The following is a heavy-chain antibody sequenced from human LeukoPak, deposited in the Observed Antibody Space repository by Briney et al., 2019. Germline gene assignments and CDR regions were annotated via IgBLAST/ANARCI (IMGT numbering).Heavy chain of an antibody. D-gene: IGHD2-15*01. V-gene: IGHV4-59*01. CDR2: IYYSGST. Sequence: SETLSLTCTVSGGSISSYYWSWIRQPPGKGLEWIGYIYYSGSTNYNPSLKSRVTISVDTSKNQFSLKLSSVTAADTAVYYCARGGLYSYYFDYWGQGTLVTVSS. CDR1: GGSISSYY. CDR3: ARGGLYSYYFDY. J-gene: IGHJ4*02.